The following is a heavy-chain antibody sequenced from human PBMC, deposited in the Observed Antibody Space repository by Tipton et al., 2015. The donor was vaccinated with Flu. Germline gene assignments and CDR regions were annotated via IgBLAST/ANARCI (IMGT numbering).Heavy chain of an antibody. J-gene: IGHJ3*02. Sequence: SLRLSCEASGFKFDDYGMSWVRQAPGKGLEWVSGINWNSGSIGYADSVKGRFTISRDNAKNSLYLQMNSLRADDTALYYCAKRYCSSTTCYIPDALAIWGQGTMATVSS. CDR1: GFKFDDYG. CDR3: AKRYCSSTTCYIPDALAI. D-gene: IGHD2-2*01. V-gene: IGHV3-20*04. CDR2: INWNSGSI.